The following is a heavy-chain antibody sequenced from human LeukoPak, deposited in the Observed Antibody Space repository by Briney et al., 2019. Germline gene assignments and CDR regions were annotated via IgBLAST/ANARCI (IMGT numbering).Heavy chain of an antibody. J-gene: IGHJ3*02. Sequence: ASVKVSCKVSGYTLTELSMHWVRQAPGKGLEWMGGFDPEDGETIYAQKFQGRVTMTEDTSTDTAYMELSSLRSEDTAVYYCATYLGSSSWSLGGDAFGIWGQGTMVTVSS. D-gene: IGHD6-13*01. CDR3: ATYLGSSSWSLGGDAFGI. CDR2: FDPEDGET. CDR1: GYTLTELS. V-gene: IGHV1-24*01.